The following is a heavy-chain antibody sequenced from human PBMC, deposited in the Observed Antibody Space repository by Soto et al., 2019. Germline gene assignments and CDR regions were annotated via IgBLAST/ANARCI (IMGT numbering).Heavy chain of an antibody. V-gene: IGHV3-15*01. CDR2: IKSKTDGGTI. Sequence: GGSLRLSCAASGLTFRNAWMTWVHQAPGKGLEWVGRIKSKTDGGTIDYAAPVKGRFAISRDDSRNTLYLQMNSLKSEDTAAYYCTSSLAAVGNDYYYYGMDVWGQGTTVTVSS. J-gene: IGHJ6*02. CDR3: TSSLAAVGNDYYYYGMDV. CDR1: GLTFRNAW. D-gene: IGHD6-13*01.